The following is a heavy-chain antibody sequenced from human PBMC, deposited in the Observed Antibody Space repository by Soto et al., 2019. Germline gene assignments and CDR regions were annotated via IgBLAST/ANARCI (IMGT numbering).Heavy chain of an antibody. J-gene: IGHJ4*02. CDR2: IYSGGTT. CDR1: GFTFSSYA. D-gene: IGHD3-10*01. CDR3: ARDRTISDYRSSGALGL. Sequence: PGGSLRLSCAASGFTFSSYAMSWVRQAPGKGLEWVSVIYSGGTTYYAASVGGRFTISRDTSKNTVYLQMNSLRAEDTAMYFCARDRTISDYRSSGALGLWGQGTLVTVSS. V-gene: IGHV3-66*01.